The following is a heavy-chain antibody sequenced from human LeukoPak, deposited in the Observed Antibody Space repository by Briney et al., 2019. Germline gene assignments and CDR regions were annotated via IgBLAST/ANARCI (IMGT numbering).Heavy chain of an antibody. Sequence: GGSLRLSCAASGFTFSDYYMSWIRQAPGKGLEWVSYISSSGSTIYYADSVKGRFTISRDNAKNTLYLQMNSLRAEDTAVYYCARRSAAKDAFDIWGQGTKVTVSS. V-gene: IGHV3-11*04. J-gene: IGHJ3*02. CDR2: ISSSGSTI. D-gene: IGHD6-25*01. CDR3: ARRSAAKDAFDI. CDR1: GFTFSDYY.